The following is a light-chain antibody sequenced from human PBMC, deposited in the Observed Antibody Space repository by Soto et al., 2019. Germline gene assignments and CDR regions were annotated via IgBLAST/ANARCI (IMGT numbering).Light chain of an antibody. CDR3: QSYDSSLCGHAV. V-gene: IGLV1-40*01. CDR1: SSNIGAGYD. Sequence: QSVLTQPPSVSGAPGQRVTISCTGSSSNIGAGYDVHWYQQLPGTAPKLLIYGNSNRPSGVPDRFSGSKSGTSASLAITGLQAEDEADYYCQSYDSSLCGHAVFGGGTQLTVL. CDR2: GNS. J-gene: IGLJ7*01.